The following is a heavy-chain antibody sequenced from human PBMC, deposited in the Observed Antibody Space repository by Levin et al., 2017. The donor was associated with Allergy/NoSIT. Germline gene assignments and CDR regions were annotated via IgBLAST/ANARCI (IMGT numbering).Heavy chain of an antibody. CDR1: GYTFTSYD. CDR2: MNPNSGNT. CDR3: ARAHCSSTSCYPKDAFDI. D-gene: IGHD2-2*01. V-gene: IGHV1-8*01. Sequence: GASVKVSCKASGYTFTSYDINWVRQATGQGLEWMAWMNPNSGNTGYAQKFQGRVTMTRNTSISTAYMELSSLRSEDTAVYYCARAHCSSTSCYPKDAFDIWGQGTMVTVSS. J-gene: IGHJ3*02.